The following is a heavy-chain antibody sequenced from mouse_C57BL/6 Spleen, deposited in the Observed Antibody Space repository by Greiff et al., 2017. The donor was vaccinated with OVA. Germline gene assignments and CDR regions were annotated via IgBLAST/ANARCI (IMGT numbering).Heavy chain of an antibody. CDR3: ARSGVVAFYAMDY. Sequence: QVQLQQPGAELVRPGSSVKLSCKASGYTFTSYWMHWVKQRPIQGLEWIGNIDPSDSETHYNQKFKDKATLTVDKSSSTAYMQLSSLTSEDSAVYYCARSGVVAFYAMDYWGQGTSVTVSS. CDR2: IDPSDSET. CDR1: GYTFTSYW. V-gene: IGHV1-52*01. D-gene: IGHD1-1*01. J-gene: IGHJ4*01.